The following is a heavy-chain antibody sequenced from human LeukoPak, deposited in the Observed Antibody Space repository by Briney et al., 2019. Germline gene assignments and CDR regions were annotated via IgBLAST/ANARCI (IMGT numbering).Heavy chain of an antibody. D-gene: IGHD1-26*01. CDR2: ISSSGSTI. J-gene: IGHJ4*02. CDR1: GFTFSDYY. CDR3: ARARSYSGSYYFDY. V-gene: IGHV3-11*01. Sequence: GGSLRLSCAGSGFTFSDYYMSWLRQAPGKGLEWVSYISSSGSTIYYADSVKGRFTISRDNAKNSLYLQMNSLRAEGTAVYYCARARSYSGSYYFDYWGQGTLVTVSS.